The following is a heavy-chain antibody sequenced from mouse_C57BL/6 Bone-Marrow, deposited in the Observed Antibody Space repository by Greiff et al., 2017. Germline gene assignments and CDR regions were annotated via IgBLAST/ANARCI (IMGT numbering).Heavy chain of an antibody. Sequence: EVKLVESEGGLVQPGSSMKLSCTASGFTFSDYYMAWVRQVPDKGLEWVANINYDGSSTYYLDSLKSRFIISRDNAKNILYLQMSSLKSEDTATYYCAREGTTGYYFDYWGQGTTLTVSS. V-gene: IGHV5-16*01. D-gene: IGHD2-12*01. J-gene: IGHJ2*01. CDR1: GFTFSDYY. CDR3: AREGTTGYYFDY. CDR2: INYDGSST.